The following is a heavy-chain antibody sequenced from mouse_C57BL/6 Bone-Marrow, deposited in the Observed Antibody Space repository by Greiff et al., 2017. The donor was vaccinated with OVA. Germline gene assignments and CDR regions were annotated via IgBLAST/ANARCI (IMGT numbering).Heavy chain of an antibody. J-gene: IGHJ2*01. CDR2: IDPENGDT. CDR3: TTPPYGSSVDY. Sequence: EVMLVESGAELVRPGASVKLSCTASGFNIKDDYMHWVKQRPEQGLEWIGWIDPENGDTEYASKFQGKATITADTSSNTAYLQLSSLTSEDTAVYYCTTPPYGSSVDYWGQGTTLTVSS. D-gene: IGHD1-1*01. V-gene: IGHV14-4*01. CDR1: GFNIKDDY.